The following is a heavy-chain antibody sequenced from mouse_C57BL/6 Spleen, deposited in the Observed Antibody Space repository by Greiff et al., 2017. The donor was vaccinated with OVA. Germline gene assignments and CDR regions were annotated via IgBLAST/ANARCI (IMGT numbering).Heavy chain of an antibody. CDR3: TRSYNYHVLLDY. Sequence: QVQLQQPGAELVKPGASVKLSCKASGYTFTSYGMHWVKQTPGRGLEWIGRIDPDSGGTEYNEKFKGRATLTVAKPSSTAYMQLSSLTSDDSAVYYSTRSYNYHVLLDYWGQGTTLTVSS. D-gene: IGHD2-12*01. V-gene: IGHV1-72*01. J-gene: IGHJ2*01. CDR2: IDPDSGGT. CDR1: GYTFTSYG.